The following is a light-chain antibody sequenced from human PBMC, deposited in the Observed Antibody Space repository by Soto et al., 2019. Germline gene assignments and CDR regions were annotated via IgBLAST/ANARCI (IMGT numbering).Light chain of an antibody. J-gene: IGLJ2*01. CDR1: GTDVGTYNF. Sequence: QSVLTQPASVSGSPGQSITISCTGSGTDVGTYNFVSWFQRHPGKAPQLIIYEVTERPSGVSPRFSGSKSVNTASLTISGLRAEEEADYFCCSFAGGKTWFFGGGTKL. CDR3: CSFAGGKTWF. CDR2: EVT. V-gene: IGLV2-23*02.